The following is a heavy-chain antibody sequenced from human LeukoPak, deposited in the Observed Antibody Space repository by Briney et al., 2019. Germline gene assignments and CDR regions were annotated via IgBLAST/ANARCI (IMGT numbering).Heavy chain of an antibody. CDR2: INPSGGST. Sequence: ASVKVSCKASGYTFTSYYMHWVRQAPGQGLEWMGIINPSGGSTSYAQKFQGRVTMTRDTSTSTVYMELSSPRSEDTAVYYCARDSNHYYDSSGYYSDWGQGTLVTVSS. CDR1: GYTFTSYY. CDR3: ARDSNHYYDSSGYYSD. D-gene: IGHD3-22*01. J-gene: IGHJ4*02. V-gene: IGHV1-46*01.